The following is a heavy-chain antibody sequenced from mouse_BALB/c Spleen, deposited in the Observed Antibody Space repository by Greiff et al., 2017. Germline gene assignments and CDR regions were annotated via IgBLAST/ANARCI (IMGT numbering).Heavy chain of an antibody. V-gene: IGHV1S41*01. CDR2: IAPGSGST. CDR3: ARDGYYLYYAMDY. Sequence: DLVKPGASVKLSCKASGYTFTSYWINWIKQRPGQGLEWIGRIAPGSGSTYYNEMFKGKATLTVDTSSSTAYIQLSSLSSEDSAVYFCARDGYYLYYAMDYWGQGTSVTVSS. J-gene: IGHJ4*01. D-gene: IGHD2-3*01. CDR1: GYTFTSYW.